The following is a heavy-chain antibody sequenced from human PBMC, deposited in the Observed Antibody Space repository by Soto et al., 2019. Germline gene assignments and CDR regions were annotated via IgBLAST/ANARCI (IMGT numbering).Heavy chain of an antibody. D-gene: IGHD1-26*01. CDR1: GFTFSRNA. J-gene: IGHJ4*02. V-gene: IGHV3-23*01. CDR2: ISGGGGAT. Sequence: EVQLLESGGGLVQPGGSLRLSCAASGFTFSRNAMSWVRQAPGKGLEWVSGISGGGGATYYADSVKGRFTISRDNSKNTLYLQMNSLRAEDTAIYYCAKSEPYGSGSYYIDYWGQGTLVTVSS. CDR3: AKSEPYGSGSYYIDY.